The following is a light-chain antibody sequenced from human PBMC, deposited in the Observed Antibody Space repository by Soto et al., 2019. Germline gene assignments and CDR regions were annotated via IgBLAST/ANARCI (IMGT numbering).Light chain of an antibody. CDR1: SGHSSYA. V-gene: IGLV4-69*01. Sequence: QSVLTQSPSASASLGASVRLTCTLSSGHSSYAIAWHQQQPEKGPRYLMKLNSDGSHSKGDGIPDRFSGSGSGAVRYLTIPSPQVEGGGDYFCQTLGTAIQVFGGGTQLTVL. CDR3: QTLGTAIQV. J-gene: IGLJ3*02. CDR2: LNSDGSH.